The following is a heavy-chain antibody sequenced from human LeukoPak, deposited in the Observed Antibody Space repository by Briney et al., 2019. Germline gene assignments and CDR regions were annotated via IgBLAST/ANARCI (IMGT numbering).Heavy chain of an antibody. D-gene: IGHD6-19*01. Sequence: GGSLRLSCAASGFTFSSYGMHWVRQAPGKGLEWVAFIRYDGSNKYYADSVKGRFTISRDNSKNTLYLQMNSLRAEDTAVYYCARDGTPSYTSGWVYMDAWGKGTTVTISS. CDR3: ARDGTPSYTSGWVYMDA. V-gene: IGHV3-30*02. J-gene: IGHJ6*04. CDR2: IRYDGSNK. CDR1: GFTFSSYG.